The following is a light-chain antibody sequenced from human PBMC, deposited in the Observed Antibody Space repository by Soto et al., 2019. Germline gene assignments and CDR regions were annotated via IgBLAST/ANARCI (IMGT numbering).Light chain of an antibody. J-gene: IGKJ1*01. CDR1: QSVSSN. Sequence: EIVMTQSPATLSVSPGERATLSCRASQSVSSNLAWYQQKPGQAPRLLIYGASTRATGIPARFSGSGPGTDFTLTTSSLQSEVFAVDSCQQYNNWPGTFGQGTKVEIK. CDR2: GAS. V-gene: IGKV3-15*01. CDR3: QQYNNWPGT.